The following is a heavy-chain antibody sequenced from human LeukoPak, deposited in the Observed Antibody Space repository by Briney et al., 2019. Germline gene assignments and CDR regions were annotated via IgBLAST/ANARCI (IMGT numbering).Heavy chain of an antibody. Sequence: GGSLTLSCAASGFTFSSFAMLWLRQAPGKGREYFSAISSKGGSKYHANSVKRRFTISRDNSNNTLYLQMGSPRAEDMAVYYCASCWGYYYDSSGAIDYWGQGTLVTVSS. CDR2: ISSKGGSK. CDR3: ASCWGYYYDSSGAIDY. CDR1: GFTFSSFA. J-gene: IGHJ4*02. D-gene: IGHD3-22*01. V-gene: IGHV3-64*01.